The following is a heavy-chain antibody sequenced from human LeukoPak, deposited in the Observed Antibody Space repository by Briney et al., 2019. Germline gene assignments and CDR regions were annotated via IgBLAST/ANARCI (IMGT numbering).Heavy chain of an antibody. CDR3: AGGYYDSSGYYPDAFDI. CDR1: GGSISSGSYY. D-gene: IGHD3-22*01. V-gene: IGHV4-61*02. Sequence: SETLSLTCTVSGGSISSGSYYWSWIRQPAGRGLECIGRIHTSGSTNYNPSLKSRVTISVDTSKNQFSLKLSSVTAADTAVFYCAGGYYDSSGYYPDAFDIWGQGTMVTASS. J-gene: IGHJ3*02. CDR2: IHTSGST.